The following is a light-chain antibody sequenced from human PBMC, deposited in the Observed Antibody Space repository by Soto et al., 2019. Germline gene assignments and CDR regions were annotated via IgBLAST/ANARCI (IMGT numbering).Light chain of an antibody. Sequence: DIQMTQSPSTLSASVGDRVTITCRASQSIDSWLAWYPQKPGKTPNLLIYESSSLESGVPSRCSGSGSGTECTLTSNSLEAEEFATTACQDDSSYSEGTFGQGTKVENK. CDR1: QSIDSW. J-gene: IGKJ1*01. CDR2: ESS. CDR3: QDDSSYSEGT. V-gene: IGKV1-5*03.